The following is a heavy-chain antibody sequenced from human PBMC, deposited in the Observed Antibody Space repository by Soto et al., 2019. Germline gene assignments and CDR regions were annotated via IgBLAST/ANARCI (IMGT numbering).Heavy chain of an antibody. CDR1: GGSMSDYY. V-gene: IGHV4-59*01. J-gene: IGHJ4*02. D-gene: IGHD7-27*01. Sequence: QVQLQESGPGLVKPSETLSLTCTVSGGSMSDYYWTWIRQPPGKGLEWIGYVYQSGDTNYNPSLKSRVTMSMDASENQFSLTLTSVTAADTALYCCARVKNWAEFDYWGQGALVTVSP. CDR3: ARVKNWAEFDY. CDR2: VYQSGDT.